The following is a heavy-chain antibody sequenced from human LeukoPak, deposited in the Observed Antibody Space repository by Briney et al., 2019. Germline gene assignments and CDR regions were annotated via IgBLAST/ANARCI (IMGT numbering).Heavy chain of an antibody. D-gene: IGHD3-22*01. CDR3: ARLLDNDISGDPDTFDV. CDR1: GGSISSNTCF. CDR2: IYYSGST. V-gene: IGHV4-39*07. Sequence: PSETLSLTCTVSGGSISSNTCFWGWIRQSPGKGLEWIGSIYYSGSTYYSPSLKSRVTISIDTSKNQFSLKLTSVTSADTAVYSCARLLDNDISGDPDTFDVWGQGTTVIVSS. J-gene: IGHJ3*01.